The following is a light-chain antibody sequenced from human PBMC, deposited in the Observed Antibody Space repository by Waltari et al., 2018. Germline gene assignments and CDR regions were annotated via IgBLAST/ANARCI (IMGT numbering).Light chain of an antibody. CDR2: DVN. J-gene: IGLJ3*02. CDR3: SSFTTTNSWV. Sequence: SALAQPASVSGAPGPSIPLPLTGTRHRRGALKYCPWYQQHPGKAPRLMIYDVNNRPSGVSNRFSGSKSGNTASLTISGLQAEDEADYYCSSFTTTNSWVFGGGTKLTVL. V-gene: IGLV2-14*03. CDR1: RHRRGALKY.